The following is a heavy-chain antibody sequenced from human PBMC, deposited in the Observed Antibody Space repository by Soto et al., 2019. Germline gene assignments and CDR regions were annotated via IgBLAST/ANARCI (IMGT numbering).Heavy chain of an antibody. Sequence: GGSLRLSCAASGFSVSSSYMSWVRQAPGKGLEWVSVIYSGGSKYYADSVKGRFTLSRDNSKNTLFLQMNSLRAEDTAVYYCAREGSSSFWGQGTLVTVSS. CDR3: AREGSSSF. D-gene: IGHD6-6*01. V-gene: IGHV3-53*01. J-gene: IGHJ4*02. CDR1: GFSVSSSY. CDR2: IYSGGSK.